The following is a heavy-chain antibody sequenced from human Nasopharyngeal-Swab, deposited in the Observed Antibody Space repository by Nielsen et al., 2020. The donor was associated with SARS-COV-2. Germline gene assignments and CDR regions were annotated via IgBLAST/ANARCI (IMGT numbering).Heavy chain of an antibody. CDR1: GFPFSSSG. CDR2: ISYDGSNK. D-gene: IGHD1-26*01. Sequence: GESLKISFAASGFPFSSSGLHWFRQAPGKGLEWVTLISYDGSNKYYADSVKGRFTISRDNSKNTLYLQMNSLRAEDTAVYYCAKDRSNYDYFDYWGQGTLATVSS. J-gene: IGHJ4*02. V-gene: IGHV3-30*18. CDR3: AKDRSNYDYFDY.